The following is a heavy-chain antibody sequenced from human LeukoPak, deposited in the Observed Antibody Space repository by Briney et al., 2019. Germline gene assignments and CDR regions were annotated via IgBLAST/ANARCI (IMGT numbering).Heavy chain of an antibody. V-gene: IGHV3-30*04. CDR2: ISYDGSNK. D-gene: IGHD2-21*02. CDR3: ARDGAHVVVTATLDY. Sequence: PGGSLRLSCAASGFTFSSYAMHWVRQAPGKGLEWVAVISYDGSNKYYADSVKGRFTISRDNSKNTLYLQMNSLRAEDTAVYYCARDGAHVVVTATLDYWGQGTLVTVSS. J-gene: IGHJ4*02. CDR1: GFTFSSYA.